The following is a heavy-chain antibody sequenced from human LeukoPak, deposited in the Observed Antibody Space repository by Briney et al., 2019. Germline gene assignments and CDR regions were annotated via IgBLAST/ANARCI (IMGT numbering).Heavy chain of an antibody. CDR3: AKDGEDIVLMVYGGAFDI. Sequence: GGSLRLSCAASGFTFSSYAMSWVRQAPGKGLEWVPAISGSGGSTYYADSVKGRFTISRDNSKNTLYLQMNSLRAEDTAVYYCAKDGEDIVLMVYGGAFDIWGQGTMVTVSS. J-gene: IGHJ3*02. CDR2: ISGSGGST. D-gene: IGHD2-8*01. V-gene: IGHV3-23*01. CDR1: GFTFSSYA.